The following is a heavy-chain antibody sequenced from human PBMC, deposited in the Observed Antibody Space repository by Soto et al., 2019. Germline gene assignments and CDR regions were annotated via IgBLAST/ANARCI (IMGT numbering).Heavy chain of an antibody. CDR2: ISSYNGNT. J-gene: IGHJ6*02. CDR1: GYTFTTFG. Sequence: AVKVPFKASGYTFTTFGIIWVRQAPGQALEWMGWISSYNGNTNYAQNLQGRFTVTTDASTSTAYLELRSLTSEDTAVYYCARPLDYYFYAMDVWGQGTTVSVSS. CDR3: ARPLDYYFYAMDV. V-gene: IGHV1-18*01.